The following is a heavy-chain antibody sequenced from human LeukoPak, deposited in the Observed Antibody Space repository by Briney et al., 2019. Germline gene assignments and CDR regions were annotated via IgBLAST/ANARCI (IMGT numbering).Heavy chain of an antibody. V-gene: IGHV4-34*01. J-gene: IGHJ6*03. CDR3: ARGRQDVTMIVVVMTAVSYYLDV. CDR2: MNPIGST. CDR1: GGSFSGYY. D-gene: IGHD3-22*01. Sequence: PSETLSLTCAVYGGSFSGYYWTWIRQTPEKGLEWIGEMNPIGSTNYNPSLKSRVTISVDTSKNQFPLELSSVTAADTAVYYCARGRQDVTMIVVVMTAVSYYLDVWGKGTTVTVS.